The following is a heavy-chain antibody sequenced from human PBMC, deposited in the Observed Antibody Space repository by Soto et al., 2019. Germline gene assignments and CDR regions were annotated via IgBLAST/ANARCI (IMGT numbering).Heavy chain of an antibody. J-gene: IGHJ6*04. V-gene: IGHV5-10-1*01. Sequence: GESLKISCKGSGYSFTSYWISWVRQMPGKGLEWMGRIDPSDSYTNYSPSFQGHVTISADKSISTAYLQWSSLKASDTAMYYWARGRSRFTMTPHYHGREVGGKGTRCTAPS. CDR2: IDPSDSYT. D-gene: IGHD3-22*01. CDR3: ARGRSRFTMTPHYHGREV. CDR1: GYSFTSYW.